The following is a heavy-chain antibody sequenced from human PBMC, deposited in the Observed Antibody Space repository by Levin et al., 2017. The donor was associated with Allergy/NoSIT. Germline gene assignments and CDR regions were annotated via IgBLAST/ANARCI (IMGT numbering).Heavy chain of an antibody. V-gene: IGHV5-51*01. CDR3: ARAVGNSRFDY. D-gene: IGHD4-23*01. CDR1: GYNFTIYW. Sequence: GESLKISCKGSGYNFTIYWLGWVRQMPGKGLEWMGFIYPGDSDITYSPSFQGQVTISVDKSISTAYLQWSSLKAPDTALYYCARAVGNSRFDYWGQGTQVTVSS. J-gene: IGHJ4*02. CDR2: IYPGDSDI.